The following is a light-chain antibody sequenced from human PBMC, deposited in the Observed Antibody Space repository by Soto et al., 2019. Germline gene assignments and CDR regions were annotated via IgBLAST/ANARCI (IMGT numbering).Light chain of an antibody. CDR1: SSDIGGYDY. V-gene: IGLV2-8*01. Sequence: QSALTQPPSASGSPGQSVTISCTGTSSDIGGYDYVSWFQHHPGRAPKLMIYELTKRPSGVPDRFSGSRSGNTASLTVSGLQAGDEADYYCSSYAGSNNVIFGGGTKLTVL. CDR2: ELT. J-gene: IGLJ2*01. CDR3: SSYAGSNNVI.